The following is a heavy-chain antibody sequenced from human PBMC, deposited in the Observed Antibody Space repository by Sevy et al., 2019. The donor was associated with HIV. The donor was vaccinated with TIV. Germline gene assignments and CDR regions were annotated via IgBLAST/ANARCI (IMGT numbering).Heavy chain of an antibody. CDR1: AFNFSIYG. J-gene: IGHJ4*02. V-gene: IGHV3-33*01. D-gene: IGHD4-17*01. Sequence: GGSLRLSCAASAFNFSIYGMHWVRQAPDKGLEWLALIWYDGSNKYYADSVKGRFTISRDNSKSTLYLQMNSLRAEDTAVYYCARGRDYGNFDYWGQGTLVIVSS. CDR3: ARGRDYGNFDY. CDR2: IWYDGSNK.